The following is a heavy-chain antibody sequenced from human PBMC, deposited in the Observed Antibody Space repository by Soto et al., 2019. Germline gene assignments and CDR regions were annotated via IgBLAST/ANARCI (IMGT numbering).Heavy chain of an antibody. CDR1: GFTFSSYW. Sequence: GGSLRLSCAASGFTFSSYWMSWVRQAPGKGLEWVANIKQDGSEKYYVDSVKGRFTISRDNAKNSLYLQMNSLRAEDTAVYYCARDRGTVGPMTKVTPFDYWGQGTLVTVSS. V-gene: IGHV3-7*01. CDR2: IKQDGSEK. J-gene: IGHJ4*02. D-gene: IGHD4-17*01. CDR3: ARDRGTVGPMTKVTPFDY.